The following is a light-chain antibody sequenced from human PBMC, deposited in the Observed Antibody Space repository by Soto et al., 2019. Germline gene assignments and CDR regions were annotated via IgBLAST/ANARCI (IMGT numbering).Light chain of an antibody. CDR1: QSVSSSY. Sequence: EIVLTQSPGTLSLSPGERATLSCRASQSVSSSYLAWYQQKPGQAPRLLIYGASSRATGIPDRFSGSGSGTDFTLTISTLEPEDFAVYYCQQDRSSPITFGQGTRLEIK. CDR2: GAS. J-gene: IGKJ5*01. V-gene: IGKV3-20*01. CDR3: QQDRSSPIT.